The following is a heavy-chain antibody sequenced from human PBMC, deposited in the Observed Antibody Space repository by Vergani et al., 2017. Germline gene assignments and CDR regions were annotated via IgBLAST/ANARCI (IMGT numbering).Heavy chain of an antibody. CDR3: ANSYCSSLSCYAFYGMEV. Sequence: QVQLVESGGGLVQPGGSLRLSCAASGFSFSTYGMHWVRQAPGRGLEWVAFLRYDGSNEYYGDAVKGRFIISRDNYKNMLSLEMHSLRPEDTAVYYCANSYCSSLSCYAFYGMEVWGQGTTVTVSS. CDR2: LRYDGSNE. V-gene: IGHV3-30*02. CDR1: GFSFSTYG. D-gene: IGHD2-2*01. J-gene: IGHJ6*02.